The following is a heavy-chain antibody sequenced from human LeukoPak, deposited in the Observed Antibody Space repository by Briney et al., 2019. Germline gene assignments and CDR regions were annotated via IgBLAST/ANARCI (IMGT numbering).Heavy chain of an antibody. J-gene: IGHJ3*01. CDR1: GASISSGNYY. CDR2: LHTTGGT. CDR3: ARYRYSGYDDAFDV. D-gene: IGHD5-12*01. Sequence: SETLSLTCIVSGASISSGNYYWTWIRQPAGKGLEWIGRLHTTGGTNYNPSFKSRLSISGDTSKDQFSLQLSSVTAADTAVYYCARYRYSGYDDAFDVWGQGTMVTVSS. V-gene: IGHV4-61*02.